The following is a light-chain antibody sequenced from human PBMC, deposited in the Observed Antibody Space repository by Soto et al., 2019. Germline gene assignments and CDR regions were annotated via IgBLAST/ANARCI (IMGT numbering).Light chain of an antibody. Sequence: DIQMTQSPSSLSASVGDRVTITCRASQGIRNELGWYQQKPGEAPKRLIYAASSLQSGVPSRFSGTGFGTEFTLTISRLQPEDFATYYCLQHNSYPHTFGGGTKVEIK. CDR3: LQHNSYPHT. V-gene: IGKV1-17*01. CDR2: AAS. CDR1: QGIRNE. J-gene: IGKJ4*01.